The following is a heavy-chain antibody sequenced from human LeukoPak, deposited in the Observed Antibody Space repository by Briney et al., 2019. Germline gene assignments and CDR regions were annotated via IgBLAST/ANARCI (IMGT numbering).Heavy chain of an antibody. V-gene: IGHV1-3*01. Sequence: ASVKVSCKASGYTFTSYAMHWVRQAPGQRLEWMGWINAGNGNTKYSQKFQGRVTMTRDTSTSTVYMELSSLRSEDTAVYYCARVDERSCMDVWGQGTTVTVSS. CDR3: ARVDERSCMDV. CDR1: GYTFTSYA. CDR2: INAGNGNT. J-gene: IGHJ6*02. D-gene: IGHD2-2*03.